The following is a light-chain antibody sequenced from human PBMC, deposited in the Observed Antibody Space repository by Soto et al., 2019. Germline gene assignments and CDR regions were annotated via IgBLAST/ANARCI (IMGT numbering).Light chain of an antibody. CDR2: EVS. V-gene: IGLV2-14*01. CDR1: SSDVGGYNY. CDR3: TSYTSSFTHL. J-gene: IGLJ1*01. Sequence: QSALTQPASVSGSPGQSITMSCTGTSSDVGGYNYVSWYQQHPGKAPKLMIFEVSNRPSGVSNRFSGSKSGNTASLTISGLQTEDEADYYCTSYTSSFTHLFGTGTKVTVL.